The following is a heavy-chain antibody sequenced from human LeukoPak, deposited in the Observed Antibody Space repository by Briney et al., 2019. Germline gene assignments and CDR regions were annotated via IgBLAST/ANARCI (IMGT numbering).Heavy chain of an antibody. J-gene: IGHJ5*02. CDR2: IYTSGST. CDR3: ARRQWRRPNWFDP. V-gene: IGHV4-61*02. CDR1: GNSISSGDNY. Sequence: PSETLSLTCTVSGNSISSGDNYWSWIRQPAGKGLEWIGRIYTSGSTNYNPSLKSRVTISVDTSKNQFSLKLSSVTAADTAVYYCARRQWRRPNWFDPWGQGTLVTVSS. D-gene: IGHD6-19*01.